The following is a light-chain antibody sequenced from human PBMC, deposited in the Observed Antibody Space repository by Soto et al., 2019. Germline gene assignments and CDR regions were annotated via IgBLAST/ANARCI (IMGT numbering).Light chain of an antibody. CDR1: QSVNSN. Sequence: EIVMTQSPATLSVSPGERATLSCRASQSVNSNLVWYQQKPGQTPRLLIYDASSRATGIPARFSGSGSGTDFTLTISSLQSEDFAVYYCQQYNNWPLTFGGGTNVEIK. V-gene: IGKV3-15*01. J-gene: IGKJ4*01. CDR2: DAS. CDR3: QQYNNWPLT.